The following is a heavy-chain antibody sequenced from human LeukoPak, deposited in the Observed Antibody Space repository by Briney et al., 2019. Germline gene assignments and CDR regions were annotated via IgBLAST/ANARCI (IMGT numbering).Heavy chain of an antibody. CDR2: ISSSGSTI. Sequence: PGGSLRLSCAASGFTFSSYEMNWVRQAPRKGLEWVSYISSSGSTIYYADSVKGRFTISRDNAKNSLYLQMNSLRAEDTAVYYCARDKYSYGSIDYWGQGTLVTVSS. CDR3: ARDKYSYGSIDY. D-gene: IGHD5-18*01. V-gene: IGHV3-48*03. J-gene: IGHJ4*02. CDR1: GFTFSSYE.